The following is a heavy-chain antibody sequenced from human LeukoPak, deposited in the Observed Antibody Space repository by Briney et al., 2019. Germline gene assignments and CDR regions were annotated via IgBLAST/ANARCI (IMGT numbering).Heavy chain of an antibody. Sequence: PSETLSLTCAVYGGSFSGYYWSWIRQPPGKGLEWIGEINHSGSTNYNPSLKGRVTISVDTSKNQFSLKLSSVTAADTAVYYCAREGIAAAGKGAYWGQGTLVTVSS. CDR2: INHSGST. V-gene: IGHV4-34*01. D-gene: IGHD6-13*01. CDR3: AREGIAAAGKGAY. CDR1: GGSFSGYY. J-gene: IGHJ4*02.